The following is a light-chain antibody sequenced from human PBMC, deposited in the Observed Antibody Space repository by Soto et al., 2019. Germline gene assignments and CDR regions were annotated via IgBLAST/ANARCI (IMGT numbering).Light chain of an antibody. CDR1: QSVASGY. CDR3: QLYESSPT. V-gene: IGKV3-20*01. CDR2: GAS. J-gene: IGKJ1*01. Sequence: ETVLTQSPGTLSLSAGERATLSCRASQSVASGYLVWYQQKPGQTPTVLIYGASTRAAGIPDRFSGSGSGTDFTLTISRLEPEDFAVYYCQLYESSPTFGQGTKVDMK.